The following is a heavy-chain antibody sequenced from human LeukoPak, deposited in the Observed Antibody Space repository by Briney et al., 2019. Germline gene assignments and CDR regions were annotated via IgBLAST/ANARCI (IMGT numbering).Heavy chain of an antibody. V-gene: IGHV3-30*04. Sequence: GGSLRLSCAASGFTFGSYAMHWVRQAPGKGLEWVAVISYDGSNKYYADSVKGRFTISRDNSKNTLYLQMNSLRAEDTAVYYCAKNTQYSGYYDCWGQGTLVAVSS. CDR2: ISYDGSNK. CDR1: GFTFGSYA. D-gene: IGHD6-6*01. J-gene: IGHJ4*02. CDR3: AKNTQYSGYYDC.